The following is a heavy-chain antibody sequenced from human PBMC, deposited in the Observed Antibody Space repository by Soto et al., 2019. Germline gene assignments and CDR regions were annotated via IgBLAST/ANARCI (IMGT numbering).Heavy chain of an antibody. CDR1: GGSISSYY. Sequence: PSETLSLTCTVSGGSISSYYWSWIRQPPGKGLEWIGYIYYSGSTNYNPSLKSRVTISVDTSKNQFSLKLSSVTAADTAVYYCARRYGGTLDYCGQGTLATVSS. CDR2: IYYSGST. CDR3: ARRYGGTLDY. D-gene: IGHD4-17*01. J-gene: IGHJ4*02. V-gene: IGHV4-59*08.